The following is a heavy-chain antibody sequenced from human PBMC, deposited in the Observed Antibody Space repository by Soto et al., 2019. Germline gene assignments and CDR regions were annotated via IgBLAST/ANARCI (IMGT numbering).Heavy chain of an antibody. CDR1: GFTFRNYA. J-gene: IGHJ3*02. D-gene: IGHD4-17*01. CDR2: VGGSGSVT. Sequence: EVQLLESGGGLVQTGGSLRLSCSASGFTFRNYAMSWIRQAPGKGLQWISTVGGSGSVTHYADSVKGRFTISRDNAKNTLFLQMSSLRVEDTATYFCAKDWYGDYFDAVDIWGQGTVVTVSS. V-gene: IGHV3-23*01. CDR3: AKDWYGDYFDAVDI.